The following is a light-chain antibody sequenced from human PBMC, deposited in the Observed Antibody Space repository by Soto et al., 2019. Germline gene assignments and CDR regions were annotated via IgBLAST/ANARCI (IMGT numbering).Light chain of an antibody. CDR3: QQVNSYPLT. J-gene: IGKJ4*01. CDR2: AAS. V-gene: IGKV1-9*01. CDR1: QGINNY. Sequence: DIQLTQSPAFLSASVGDRVTITCRASQGINNYLTWYQQKPGRAPKLLIYAASTLQSGVPSRFSGFGSGTKFTLTISGLQPDDFATYYCQQVNSYPLTFGGGTKVDIK.